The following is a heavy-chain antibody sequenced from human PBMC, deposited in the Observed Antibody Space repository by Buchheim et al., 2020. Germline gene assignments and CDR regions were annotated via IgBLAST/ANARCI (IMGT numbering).Heavy chain of an antibody. V-gene: IGHV4-61*02. CDR1: GGSISSGSYY. CDR2: IYTSGST. J-gene: IGHJ4*02. D-gene: IGHD6-19*01. Sequence: QVQLQESGPGLVKPSQTLSLTCTVSGGSISSGSYYWSWIRQPAGKGLEWIGRIYTSGSTNYNPSLKSRVTISVDTSKNQFSLKLSSVTAADTAVYYCARAEKWLDIGYFDYWGQGTL. CDR3: ARAEKWLDIGYFDY.